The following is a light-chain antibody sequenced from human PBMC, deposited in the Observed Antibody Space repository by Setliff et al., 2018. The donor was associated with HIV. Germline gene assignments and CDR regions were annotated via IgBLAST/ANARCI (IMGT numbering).Light chain of an antibody. Sequence: SVLTQPASVSGSPGQSITISCTGTSSDVGGYNYVSWYQQHPGKAPKFMIYDVSKRPSGVSNRFSGSKSGNTASLTISGLQAEDEADYYCSSYTSSRTYGFGTGTKSPS. CDR1: SSDVGGYNY. CDR3: SSYTSSRTYG. V-gene: IGLV2-14*01. J-gene: IGLJ1*01. CDR2: DVS.